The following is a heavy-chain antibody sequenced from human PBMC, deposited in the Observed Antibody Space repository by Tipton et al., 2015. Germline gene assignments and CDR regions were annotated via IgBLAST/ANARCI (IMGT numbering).Heavy chain of an antibody. V-gene: IGHV4-31*03. D-gene: IGHD5-12*01. CDR2: VYSSGST. J-gene: IGHJ4*02. CDR3: ASTAGVVATLDY. Sequence: TLSLTCTVSVVSITTGDYYWSWIRQHPGKGLEWIGNVYSSGSTYYNPSLKSRVTISADTSKNQFSLKLSSVTAADTAVYYCASTAGVVATLDYWGQGTLVTVSS. CDR1: VVSITTGDYY.